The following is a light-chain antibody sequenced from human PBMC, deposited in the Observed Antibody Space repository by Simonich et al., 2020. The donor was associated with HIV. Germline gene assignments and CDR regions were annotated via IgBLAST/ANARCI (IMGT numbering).Light chain of an antibody. V-gene: IGKV1-5*03. Sequence: DIQMTQSPSTLSASVGDRVTITCRASQRISSWLAWYQQKPGKAPKLLIYKASSLESGVPSRFSGSGSGTEFTLTIASLQPDDSATYYCQQYNSYWTFGQGTKVEIK. CDR3: QQYNSYWT. CDR1: QRISSW. CDR2: KAS. J-gene: IGKJ1*01.